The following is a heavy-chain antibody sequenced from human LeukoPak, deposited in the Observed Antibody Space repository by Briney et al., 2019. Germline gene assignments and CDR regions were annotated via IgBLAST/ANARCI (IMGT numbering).Heavy chain of an antibody. CDR1: GFTFSDYY. CDR2: ISSSGSTI. J-gene: IGHJ6*03. V-gene: IGHV3-11*04. Sequence: PGGSLRLSCAASGFTFSDYYMSWIRQAPGKGLEWVSYISSSGSTIYYADSVKGRFTISRDNAKNSLYLQMNSLRAEDTAVYYCARFRQQLELYYYYYYMDVWGKGTTVTVSS. CDR3: ARFRQQLELYYYYYYMDV. D-gene: IGHD6-13*01.